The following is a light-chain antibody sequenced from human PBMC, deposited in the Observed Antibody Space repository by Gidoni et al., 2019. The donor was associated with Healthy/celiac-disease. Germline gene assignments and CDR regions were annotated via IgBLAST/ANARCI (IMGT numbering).Light chain of an antibody. CDR3: QAWDSSTHVV. CDR1: KLGDKY. CDR2: QDS. J-gene: IGLJ2*01. V-gene: IGLV3-1*01. Sequence: SYGLPQPPSVSVSPGQTASITCSGDKLGDKYAFWYQQKPGQSPVLVIYQDSKRPSGILGRFSGPNSGNTATLTISGTQSMDEADYYGQAWDSSTHVVFGGGTKLTVL.